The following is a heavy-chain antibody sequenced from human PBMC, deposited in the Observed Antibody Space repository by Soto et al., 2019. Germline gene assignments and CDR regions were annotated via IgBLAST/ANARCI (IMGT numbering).Heavy chain of an antibody. CDR3: ARGPPIFY. V-gene: IGHV4-30-2*01. CDR2: IYHSVST. Sequence: QLQLQESGSKLVKPSQTLSLTCAVSGGSIRSGGYSWSWIRQPPGKGLEWIGYIYHSVSTYYNPSLKSRVTISVDRSKNQFSLKLSSVTAADTAVYYCARGPPIFYWGQGTLVTVSS. J-gene: IGHJ4*02. CDR1: GGSIRSGGYS. D-gene: IGHD3-9*01.